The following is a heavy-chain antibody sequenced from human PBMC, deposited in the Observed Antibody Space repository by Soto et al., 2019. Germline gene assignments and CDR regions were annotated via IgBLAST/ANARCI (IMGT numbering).Heavy chain of an antibody. CDR3: ALGRTGLDV. J-gene: IGHJ6*02. CDR1: GFTFNKYW. CDR2: IQQVGSEK. V-gene: IGHV3-7*01. Sequence: EVQLVESGGGLVQPGGSLRLSCAASGFTFNKYWMTWVRQAPGKGLEWVANIQQVGSEKYYVDSVKGRFTISRDNADNSLYLQMNGLRAVDTAVYYCALGRTGLDVWGQGTTVTVSS. D-gene: IGHD7-27*01.